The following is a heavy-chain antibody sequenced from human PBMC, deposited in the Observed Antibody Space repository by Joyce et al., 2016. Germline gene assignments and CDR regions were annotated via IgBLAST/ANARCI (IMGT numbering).Heavy chain of an antibody. CDR1: GYTFRSYG. D-gene: IGHD6-13*01. Sequence: QVQLVQSGAEVKKPGASVKVSCKTSGYTFRSYGISWVRQAPGQGREWMGWISTFYDNTNYAQKFRGRVTMTTDASTSTAYMELRGLTSDDTAVYYCARDGRLYGSPHWGQGTLVTVSS. V-gene: IGHV1-18*04. J-gene: IGHJ4*02. CDR3: ARDGRLYGSPH. CDR2: ISTFYDNT.